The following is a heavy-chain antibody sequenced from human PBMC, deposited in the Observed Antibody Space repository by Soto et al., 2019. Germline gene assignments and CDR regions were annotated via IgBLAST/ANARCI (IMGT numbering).Heavy chain of an antibody. CDR3: ARGLGLGDC. J-gene: IGHJ4*02. CDR1: RXYX. CDR2: IHGNGGT. Sequence: RXYXXXWIRQSPGEGLEWIGNIHGNGGTQYNPSLSSRVIISVDTSANQFSLRLTSVTAADTAMYYCARGLGLGDCWGQGTLVTVSS. V-gene: IGHV4-39*01. D-gene: IGHD3-9*01.